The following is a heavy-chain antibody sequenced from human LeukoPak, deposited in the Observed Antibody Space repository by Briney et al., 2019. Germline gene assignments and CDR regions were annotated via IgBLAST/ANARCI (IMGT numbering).Heavy chain of an antibody. CDR2: MSNSGST. Sequence: SETLSLTCTVSGGSISSSSYYWGWLRQSPGKGLEWIGTMSNSGSTYYNPSLKSRVTISGDTAKNQFSLKLSSVTTADTAVYYGARRSQAAAGRGIDYWGQGTLVTVSS. CDR3: ARRSQAAAGRGIDY. J-gene: IGHJ4*02. CDR1: GGSISSSSYY. V-gene: IGHV4-39*01. D-gene: IGHD6-13*01.